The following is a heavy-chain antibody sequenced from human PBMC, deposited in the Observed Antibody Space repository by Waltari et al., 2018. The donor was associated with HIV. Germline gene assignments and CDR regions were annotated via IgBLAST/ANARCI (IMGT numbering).Heavy chain of an antibody. V-gene: IGHV5-51*01. J-gene: IGHJ4*02. Sequence: EVQLVQSGAEVKKPGESLKISCKGSGYSFTSYWIGWVRQMPGKGLEWMGIIYPGDSDTRYSPSFQGQVTISADKSISTAYLQWSSLKASDTAMYYCARQRPYSGSYFPFDYWGQGTLVTVSS. CDR1: GYSFTSYW. D-gene: IGHD1-26*01. CDR3: ARQRPYSGSYFPFDY. CDR2: IYPGDSDT.